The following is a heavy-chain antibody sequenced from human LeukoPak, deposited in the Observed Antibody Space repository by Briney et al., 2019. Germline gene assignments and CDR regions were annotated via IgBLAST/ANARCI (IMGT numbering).Heavy chain of an antibody. D-gene: IGHD2-2*01. V-gene: IGHV1-58*01. Sequence: SVNVSCKASGFTFASSAVQWLRQASAQRLERIGRIVVCSGNTNYAQKFQERVTITRDMSTSTAYMELSSLRSEDTAVYYCAAAEDIVIVPAATDWFDPWGQGTLVTVSS. CDR2: IVVCSGNT. CDR1: GFTFASSA. J-gene: IGHJ5*02. CDR3: AAAEDIVIVPAATDWFDP.